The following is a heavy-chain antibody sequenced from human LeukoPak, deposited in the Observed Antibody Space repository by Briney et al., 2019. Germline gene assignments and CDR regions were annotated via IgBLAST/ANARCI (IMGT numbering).Heavy chain of an antibody. V-gene: IGHV3-30*02. J-gene: IGHJ4*02. CDR1: GFTFSSYG. Sequence: GGSLRLSSAASGFTFSSYGMHWVRQAPGKGLEWVAFIRYDGSNKYYADSVKGRFTISRDNSKNTLYLQMNSLRAEDTAVYYCAKDRTVTTTPYYFDYWGQGTLVTVSS. CDR3: AKDRTVTTTPYYFDY. CDR2: IRYDGSNK. D-gene: IGHD4-17*01.